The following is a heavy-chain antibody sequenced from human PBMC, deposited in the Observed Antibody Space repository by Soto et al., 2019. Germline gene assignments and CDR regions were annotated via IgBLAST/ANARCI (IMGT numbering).Heavy chain of an antibody. J-gene: IGHJ4*02. CDR2: IGPAGDT. Sequence: EVQLVESGGGLVQPGGSLRLSCAASGFTFSSYDMHWVRQPPGKGLEWVSAIGPAGDTYYPGSVQGRFTISRDNAKNSLSLQVNTLRAEDTAIYYCATSGWGSSWYEGGSRIDYWGQGTLVTVSS. CDR3: ATSGWGSSWYEGGSRIDY. D-gene: IGHD6-13*01. V-gene: IGHV3-13*01. CDR1: GFTFSSYD.